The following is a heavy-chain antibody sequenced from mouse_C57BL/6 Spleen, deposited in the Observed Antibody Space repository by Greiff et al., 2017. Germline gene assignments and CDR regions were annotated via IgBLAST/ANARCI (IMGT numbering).Heavy chain of an antibody. CDR1: GFSLTSYG. D-gene: IGHD2-5*01. V-gene: IGHV2-4*01. CDR2: IWSGGST. CDR3: AKTTIVTSWVAY. Sequence: VQLQQSGPGLVQPSQSLSITCKVSGFSLTSYGVNWVRQPPGKGLEWLGVIWSGGSTAYNAGFISRMSISKDNSKSQVFFKMNSHQADDTAIYYCAKTTIVTSWVAYWGQGTLVTVSA. J-gene: IGHJ3*01.